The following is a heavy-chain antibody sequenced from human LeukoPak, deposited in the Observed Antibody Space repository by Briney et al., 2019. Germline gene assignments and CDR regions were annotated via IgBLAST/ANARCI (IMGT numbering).Heavy chain of an antibody. CDR3: ARPAVPGSEDNWFDP. D-gene: IGHD1-1*01. CDR2: ISSSGSTI. V-gene: IGHV3-11*01. J-gene: IGHJ5*02. Sequence: PGGSLRLSCAASGFTFSDYYMSWIRQAPGKGLEWVSYISSSGSTIYYADSVKGRFTISRDNAKNSPYLQMNSLRAEDTAVYYCARPAVPGSEDNWFDPWGQGTLVTVSS. CDR1: GFTFSDYY.